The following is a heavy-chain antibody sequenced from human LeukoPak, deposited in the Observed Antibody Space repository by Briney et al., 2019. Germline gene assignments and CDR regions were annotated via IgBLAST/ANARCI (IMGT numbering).Heavy chain of an antibody. V-gene: IGHV3-7*01. CDR3: MTGGHYSGT. CDR2: IKPDGSEK. CDR1: GFTSSSHW. Sequence: GGSLRLSCAASGFTSSSHWMGWVRQAPRKGLEWVANIKPDGSEKNYVDSVQGRFTISRDNAKNSLYLQMSSLRVEDTAVYYCMTGGHYSGTWGQGSLITVSS. D-gene: IGHD3-3*01. J-gene: IGHJ5*02.